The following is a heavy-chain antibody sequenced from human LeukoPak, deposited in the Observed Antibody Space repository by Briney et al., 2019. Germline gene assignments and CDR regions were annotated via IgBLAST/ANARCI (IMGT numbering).Heavy chain of an antibody. V-gene: IGHV3-23*01. J-gene: IGHJ4*02. CDR3: ARGFLGGTDQYFDS. CDR1: GFTFSTYA. D-gene: IGHD6-19*01. Sequence: GSLRLSCAASGFTFSTYAMNWVRQAPAKGLERVSTIGGGGPTTDYADSVKDRFTISRDNSKNTLYLQMNSLRAEDTAVYFCARGFLGGTDQYFDSWGQGTLVTVSS. CDR2: IGGGGPTT.